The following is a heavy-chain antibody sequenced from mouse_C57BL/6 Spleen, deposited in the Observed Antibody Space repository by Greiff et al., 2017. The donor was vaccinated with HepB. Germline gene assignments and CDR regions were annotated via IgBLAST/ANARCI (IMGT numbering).Heavy chain of an antibody. D-gene: IGHD1-1*01. J-gene: IGHJ1*03. CDR1: GFTFNNTY. CDR2: IYPANGNT. Sequence: EVQLQESVAELVRPGASVKLSCTASGFTFNNTYMHWVKQRPEQGLEWIGRIYPANGNTKYAPKFQGKATITADTSSNTAYLQLSSLTSEDTAIYYCARAITSVVASYWDFDVWGTGTTVTVSS. CDR3: ARAITSVVASYWDFDV. V-gene: IGHV14-3*01.